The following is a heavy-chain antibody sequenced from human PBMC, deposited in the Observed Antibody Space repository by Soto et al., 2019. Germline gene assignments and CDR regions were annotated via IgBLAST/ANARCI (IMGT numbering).Heavy chain of an antibody. CDR3: ATGDYGSGSYYNNYYYMDV. D-gene: IGHD3-10*01. CDR1: GFTFSSYW. J-gene: IGHJ6*03. V-gene: IGHV3-7*01. CDR2: IKQDGSEK. Sequence: GGSLRLSCAASGFTFSSYWMSWVRQAPGKGLEWVANIKQDGSEKYYVDSVKGRFTISRDNAKNSLYLQMNSLRAEDTAVYYCATGDYGSGSYYNNYYYMDVWGKGTTVTVSS.